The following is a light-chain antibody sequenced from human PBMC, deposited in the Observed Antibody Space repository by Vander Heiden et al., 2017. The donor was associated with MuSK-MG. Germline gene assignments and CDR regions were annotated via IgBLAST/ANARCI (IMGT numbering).Light chain of an antibody. J-gene: IGKJ2*01. Sequence: DIVMTQSPDSLAVSLGERATFSCKSSQSVLYSSNNKNYLAWYQQKPGQPPKLLIYWASTRESGVPDRFRGRGPGTDFTLSISILQAEDVAVYYSQQDDSTPCTLGQGTKLEIK. V-gene: IGKV4-1*01. CDR2: WAS. CDR1: QSVLYSSNNKNY. CDR3: QQDDSTPCT.